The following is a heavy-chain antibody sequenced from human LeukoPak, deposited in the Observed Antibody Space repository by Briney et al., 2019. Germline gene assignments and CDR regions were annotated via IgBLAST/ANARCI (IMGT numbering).Heavy chain of an antibody. CDR3: ARDRTLYYDSSGYYYQLDY. V-gene: IGHV1-69*04. Sequence: ASVKVSCKASGGTFSSYAISWVRQAPGQGLEWMGRIIPILGIANYAQKFQGRVTITADKSTSTAYMELSSLRSEDTAVYYCARDRTLYYDSSGYYYQLDYWGQGTLVTVSS. CDR2: IIPILGIA. D-gene: IGHD3-22*01. J-gene: IGHJ4*02. CDR1: GGTFSSYA.